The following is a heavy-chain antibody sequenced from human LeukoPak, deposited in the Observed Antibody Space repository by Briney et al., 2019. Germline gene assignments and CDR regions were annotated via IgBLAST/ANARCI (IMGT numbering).Heavy chain of an antibody. CDR3: ARVLGEYGDYYDY. Sequence: GGSLRLSCAASGFTFSSYWMIWVRQAPGKGLEWVANIKQDGSEKYYVDSVKGRFTISRDNAKNSLYLQMNSLRAEDTAVYYCARVLGEYGDYYDYWGQGTLVTVSS. J-gene: IGHJ4*02. CDR1: GFTFSSYW. D-gene: IGHD3-16*01. V-gene: IGHV3-7*03. CDR2: IKQDGSEK.